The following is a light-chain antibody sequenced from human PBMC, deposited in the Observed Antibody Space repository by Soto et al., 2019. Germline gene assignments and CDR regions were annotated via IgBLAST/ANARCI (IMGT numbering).Light chain of an antibody. J-gene: IGKJ1*01. V-gene: IGKV3-20*01. Sequence: EIVWTQSPGTLSLSPGERATLSCRASQSVDSSYLAWYHQRPGQAPRLLIYGASSRATGIPDRSSGGGSGTDFTLTISRLEPEDFAVYYCQQYDSSPRTFGQGTKVDIK. CDR2: GAS. CDR1: QSVDSSY. CDR3: QQYDSSPRT.